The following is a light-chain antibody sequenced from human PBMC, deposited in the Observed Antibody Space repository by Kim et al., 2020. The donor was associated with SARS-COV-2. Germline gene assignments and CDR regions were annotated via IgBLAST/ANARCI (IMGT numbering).Light chain of an antibody. V-gene: IGKV3-20*01. J-gene: IGKJ1*01. Sequence: EIVLTQSPGTLSLSPGERATISCRASQSVDSNFLAWFQQKPGQAPRLLIYGASSRATGIPDRFSGSGSGTDFTLTISRLEPEDFAVYYCQQYGSSPRTFGQGTKVDIK. CDR3: QQYGSSPRT. CDR2: GAS. CDR1: QSVDSNF.